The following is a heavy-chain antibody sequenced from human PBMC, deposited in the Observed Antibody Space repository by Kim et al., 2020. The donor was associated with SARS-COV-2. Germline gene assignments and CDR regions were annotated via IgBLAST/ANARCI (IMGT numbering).Heavy chain of an antibody. J-gene: IGHJ4*02. Sequence: VRGRFTISRDDSENIAYLQMNSLKTEDTAIYYCTRDNHNKAYYPSYYHFDYWGQGTQVTVSS. V-gene: IGHV3-49*02. CDR3: TRDNHNKAYYPSYYHFDY. D-gene: IGHD3-22*01.